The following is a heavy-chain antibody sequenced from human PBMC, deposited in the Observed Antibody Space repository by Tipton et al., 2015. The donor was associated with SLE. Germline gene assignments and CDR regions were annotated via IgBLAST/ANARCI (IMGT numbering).Heavy chain of an antibody. CDR3: ARSHSSGRDYYYYMDV. D-gene: IGHD6-19*01. J-gene: IGHJ6*03. CDR1: GGSISTYY. V-gene: IGHV4-59*01. Sequence: TLSLTCTVSGGSISTYYWSWIRQPPGRGLEWIGFIYYGGTANNNPSLKSRVTISVDTSKNQFSLRLSSVTAADTAVYYCARSHSSGRDYYYYMDVWGKGTTVTVS. CDR2: IYYGGTA.